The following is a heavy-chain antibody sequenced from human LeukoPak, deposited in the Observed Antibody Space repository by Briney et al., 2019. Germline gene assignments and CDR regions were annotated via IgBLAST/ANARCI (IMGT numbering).Heavy chain of an antibody. Sequence: GGSLRLSCTASGFTFSDHYMSWFRLSPGKGLEWLSYITSSGTTTDYADSVKGRFTISRDNAKNSMYLQMNSLRPEDTAVYYCARDPDYGDPDWGQGTLVTVSS. CDR2: ITSSGTTT. CDR1: GFTFSDHY. CDR3: ARDPDYGDPD. J-gene: IGHJ4*02. D-gene: IGHD4-17*01. V-gene: IGHV3-11*01.